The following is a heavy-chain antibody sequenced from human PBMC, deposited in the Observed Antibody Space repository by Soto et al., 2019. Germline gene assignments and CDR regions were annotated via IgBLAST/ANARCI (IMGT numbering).Heavy chain of an antibody. Sequence: ASVKVSCKASGYTFTGYYMHWVRQAPGRGLEWMGWINPNSGGTNYAQKFQGWVTMTRDTSISTAYMELSRLRSDDTAVYYCARDRGYSYGFYYYYYGMDVWGQGTTVTVSS. V-gene: IGHV1-2*04. CDR1: GYTFTGYY. CDR2: INPNSGGT. CDR3: ARDRGYSYGFYYYYYGMDV. J-gene: IGHJ6*02. D-gene: IGHD5-18*01.